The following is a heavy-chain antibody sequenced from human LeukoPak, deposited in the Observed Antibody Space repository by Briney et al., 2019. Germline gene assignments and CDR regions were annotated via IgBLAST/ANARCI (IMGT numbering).Heavy chain of an antibody. CDR1: GDSISSYY. D-gene: IGHD5-18*01. V-gene: IGHV4-59*01. J-gene: IGHJ4*02. CDR2: IYYTENT. Sequence: SETLSLTCTVSGDSISSYYWSWIRQPPGKGLEWIGYIYYTENTNYNPSLKSRVTISVDTSKSQFSLKLSSVTTADTAVYYCAGDSYGFDYWGQGILVTVSS. CDR3: AGDSYGFDY.